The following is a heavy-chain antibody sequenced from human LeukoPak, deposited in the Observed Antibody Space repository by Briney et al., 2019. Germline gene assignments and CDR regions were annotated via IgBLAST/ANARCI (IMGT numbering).Heavy chain of an antibody. CDR1: GFTFNNHY. CDR3: AREGPINNGDLDD. CDR2: IKQDGSET. Sequence: GGSLRLSCTASGFTFNNHYMTWVRQAPGKGLEWVANIKQDGSETFYLDSVKGRFTISRDNAKNSLYLQMNSLRAEDTAVYYCAREGPINNGDLDDWGQGTLVTVSS. J-gene: IGHJ4*02. V-gene: IGHV3-7*05. D-gene: IGHD1/OR15-1a*01.